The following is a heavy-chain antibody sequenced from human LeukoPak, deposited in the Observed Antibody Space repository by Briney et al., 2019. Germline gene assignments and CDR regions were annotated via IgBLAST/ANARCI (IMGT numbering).Heavy chain of an antibody. CDR2: INPNSGGT. CDR1: GYTSTGYY. CDR3: ARGLEYSLGYYYYYMDV. Sequence: ASVKVSCKASGYTSTGYYMHWVRQAPGQGLEWMGWINPNSGGTNYAQKFQGRVTMTRDTSISTAYMELSRLRSDDTAVYYCARGLEYSLGYYYYYMDVWGKGTTVTVSS. D-gene: IGHD2/OR15-2a*01. V-gene: IGHV1-2*02. J-gene: IGHJ6*03.